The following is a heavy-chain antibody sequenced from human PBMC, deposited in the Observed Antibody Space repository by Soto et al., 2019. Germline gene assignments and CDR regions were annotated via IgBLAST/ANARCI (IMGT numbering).Heavy chain of an antibody. Sequence: EVQLLESGGGLVQPGGSLRLSCAASGFSFDDYAMTWVRQAAGKGLEWVSATSGSGDNTYYADSVKGRFTISRDNSKNTLYLQMNSLRAEDTAVYYCAKDRGYYDFWSGRSPLSPEPAGPIDYWGQGTLVTVSS. D-gene: IGHD3-3*01. CDR1: GFSFDDYA. J-gene: IGHJ4*02. CDR2: TSGSGDNT. V-gene: IGHV3-23*01. CDR3: AKDRGYYDFWSGRSPLSPEPAGPIDY.